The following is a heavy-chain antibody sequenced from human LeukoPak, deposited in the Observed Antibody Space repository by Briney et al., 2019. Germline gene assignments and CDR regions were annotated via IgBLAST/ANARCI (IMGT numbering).Heavy chain of an antibody. J-gene: IGHJ4*02. D-gene: IGHD2-15*01. CDR3: ARVRSGGYFDY. V-gene: IGHV3-48*02. CDR2: ISSSSSSTI. Sequence: PGGSLRLSCAASAFTFSGYSMGWVRQAPGKGLEWVSYISSSSSSTIYYADSVKGRFTISRDNAKNSLYVQMNSLRDEDTAVYYCARVRSGGYFDYWGQGTLVTVSS. CDR1: AFTFSGYS.